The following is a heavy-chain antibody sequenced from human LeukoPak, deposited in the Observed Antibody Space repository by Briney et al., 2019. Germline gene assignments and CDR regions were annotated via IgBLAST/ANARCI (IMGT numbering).Heavy chain of an antibody. CDR1: GGSINSYY. CDR3: ARAQLISHNFDF. V-gene: IGHV4-59*01. D-gene: IGHD2-2*01. CDR2: IYYSGST. Sequence: TSETLSLTCTVSGGSINSYYWNWIRQPPGKGLEWIGYIYYSGSTYYSASTKYNPSLKSRVAISVDTSRNQFSLKLTSMTAADTAVYYCARAQLISHNFDFRGEGTLVTVSS. J-gene: IGHJ4*02.